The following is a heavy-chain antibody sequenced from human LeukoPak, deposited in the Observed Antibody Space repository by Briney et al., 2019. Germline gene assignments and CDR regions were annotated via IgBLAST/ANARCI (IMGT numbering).Heavy chain of an antibody. J-gene: IGHJ4*02. CDR2: FAVSSNST. CDR1: GFTFSSYT. Sequence: PGGSLRLSCAASGFTFSSYTMSWVRQAPGKGLEWVSTFAVSSNSTLYADSVKGRFTISRDNSKNTLYLQMSSLRAEDTAIDHCAKVMWGSSGWYVDYWGQGTLVTVSS. V-gene: IGHV3-23*01. CDR3: AKVMWGSSGWYVDY. D-gene: IGHD6-19*01.